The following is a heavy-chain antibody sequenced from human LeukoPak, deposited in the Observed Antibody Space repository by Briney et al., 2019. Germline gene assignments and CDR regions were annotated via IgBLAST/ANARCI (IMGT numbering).Heavy chain of an antibody. CDR3: AREVSPYQVGAPAHYYYYYMDV. CDR2: IKQDGSEK. CDR1: VFTFDDYA. Sequence: PGRSLRLSCAASVFTFDDYAMHWVRQAPGKGLEWVANIKQDGSEKYYVDSVKGRFTISRDNAKNSLYLQMNSLRAEDTAVYYCAREVSPYQVGAPAHYYYYYMDVWGKGTTVTISS. D-gene: IGHD1-26*01. V-gene: IGHV3-7*01. J-gene: IGHJ6*03.